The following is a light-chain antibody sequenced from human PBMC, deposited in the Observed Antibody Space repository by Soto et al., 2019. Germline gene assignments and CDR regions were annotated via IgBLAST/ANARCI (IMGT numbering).Light chain of an antibody. Sequence: QSALTQPPSASGSPGQSVTIYCTGTRSDVGGYNYVSWYQQHPGKAPKLMISEVSKRPSGVPDRFSGSKSGNTASLNVSGLQAEDEADYYCSSFAGNNNLVFGGGTQLTVL. CDR2: EVS. J-gene: IGLJ2*01. CDR3: SSFAGNNNLV. CDR1: RSDVGGYNY. V-gene: IGLV2-8*01.